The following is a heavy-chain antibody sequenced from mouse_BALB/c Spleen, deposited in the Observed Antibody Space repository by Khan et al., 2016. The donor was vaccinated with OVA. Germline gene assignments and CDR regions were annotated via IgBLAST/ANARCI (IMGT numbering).Heavy chain of an antibody. J-gene: IGHJ4*01. CDR2: LSSFNGAT. D-gene: IGHD2-13*01. V-gene: IGHV1S34*01. Sequence: LVKTGASVKISCKASGYSFTGYYMHWVKQSHGKSLEWIGYLSSFNGATNYNQQFKGKATFTVDTSSSTAYMQFSSLTSEDSAVYYCARDGGYGGLGAMDYWGQGTSVTVSS. CDR3: ARDGGYGGLGAMDY. CDR1: GYSFTGYY.